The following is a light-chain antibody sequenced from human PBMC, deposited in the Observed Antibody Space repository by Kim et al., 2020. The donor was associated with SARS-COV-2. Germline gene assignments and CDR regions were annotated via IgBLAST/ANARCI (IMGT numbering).Light chain of an antibody. CDR2: VNG. Sequence: RATISCPGSISNIGAGYDVHGYHQLPATAPKLLIYVNGNRPSGVPDRFSGSKSDTSASLAITGLQAEDEADYYCQSYDNSLSGYVFGSGTKVTVL. V-gene: IGLV1-40*01. J-gene: IGLJ1*01. CDR3: QSYDNSLSGYV. CDR1: ISNIGAGYD.